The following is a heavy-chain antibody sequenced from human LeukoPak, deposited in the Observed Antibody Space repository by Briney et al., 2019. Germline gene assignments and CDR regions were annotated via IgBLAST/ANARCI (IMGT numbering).Heavy chain of an antibody. D-gene: IGHD3-22*01. CDR3: AREYYYDSSGYYYDYYYGMDV. V-gene: IGHV3-74*01. Sequence: GGPLRLSCEASGFTLSSYWMHWVRQAPGTGLVWVSRINNDGSRTTYADSVKGRFTISRDNAKNTLYLQMNSLRAEDTAVYYCAREYYYDSSGYYYDYYYGMDVWGQGTTVTVSS. CDR2: INNDGSRT. J-gene: IGHJ6*02. CDR1: GFTLSSYW.